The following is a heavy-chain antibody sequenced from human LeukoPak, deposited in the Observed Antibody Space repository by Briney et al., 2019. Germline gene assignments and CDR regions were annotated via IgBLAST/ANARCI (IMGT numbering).Heavy chain of an antibody. CDR2: MNPNSGNT. Sequence: RASVKVSYKASGYTFTSYDINWVRQATGQGPEWMGWMNPNSGNTGYAQKFQGRVTMTRNTSISTAYMELSSLRSEDTAVYYCARGRGSSGWLSRAAGYYFDYWGQGTLVTVSS. V-gene: IGHV1-8*01. CDR3: ARGRGSSGWLSRAAGYYFDY. CDR1: GYTFTSYD. D-gene: IGHD6-19*01. J-gene: IGHJ4*02.